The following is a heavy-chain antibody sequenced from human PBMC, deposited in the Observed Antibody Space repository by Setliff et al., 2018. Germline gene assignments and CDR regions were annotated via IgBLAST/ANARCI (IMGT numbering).Heavy chain of an antibody. Sequence: SETLSLTCTVSGGSINSGGYYWTWVRKLPGKGLEWIGYIHYSGNTKYNPPLKSRLTISVDTAMNQFDLELRSVTAADTAVYFCARVQPLRFFFDYWGHGALVTVSS. CDR2: IHYSGNT. CDR3: ARVQPLRFFFDY. J-gene: IGHJ4*01. V-gene: IGHV4-31*03. CDR1: GGSINSGGYY.